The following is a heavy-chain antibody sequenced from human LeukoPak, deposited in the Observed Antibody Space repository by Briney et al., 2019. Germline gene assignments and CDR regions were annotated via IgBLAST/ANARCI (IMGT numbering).Heavy chain of an antibody. Sequence: GRSLRLSYSASGFTFTRHGLHWVRQAPGKGLEWVAVIWYDGSDKYYTDSVKGRFTISRDNSRNTLYLRMNSLRVEDTAIYYCARDITSHYFDYCGQGALVTVSS. CDR3: ARDITSHYFDY. CDR1: GFTFTRHG. CDR2: IWYDGSDK. J-gene: IGHJ4*02. V-gene: IGHV3-33*01. D-gene: IGHD1-14*01.